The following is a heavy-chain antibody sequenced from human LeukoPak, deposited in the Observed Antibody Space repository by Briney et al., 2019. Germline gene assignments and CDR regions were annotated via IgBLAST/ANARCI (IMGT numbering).Heavy chain of an antibody. Sequence: ASVKVSCKASGYTFTGYYIHWVRHAPGHGLEWMGWINPDTGTSTYARKFQARVTTTRDTPISTAHLELRSLKSDDTAVYYCARAGPTATRLSPGGSFDYCGQGTLVTVSS. CDR1: GYTFTGYY. J-gene: IGHJ4*02. V-gene: IGHV1-2*02. D-gene: IGHD6-6*01. CDR2: INPDTGTS. CDR3: ARAGPTATRLSPGGSFDY.